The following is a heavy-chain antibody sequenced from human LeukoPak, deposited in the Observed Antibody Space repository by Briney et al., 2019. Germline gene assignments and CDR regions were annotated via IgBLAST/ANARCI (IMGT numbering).Heavy chain of an antibody. Sequence: SETLSLTCAVYGGSLSDYYWSWIRQPPGKGREWIGEINHSGSTNYNPSLKSRVTISIDTSKNQFSLKVNSVTAADTAVYYCARGRGRGYSYGYWGQGTLVTVSS. CDR3: ARGRGRGYSYGY. CDR1: GGSLSDYY. D-gene: IGHD5-18*01. V-gene: IGHV4-34*01. J-gene: IGHJ4*02. CDR2: INHSGST.